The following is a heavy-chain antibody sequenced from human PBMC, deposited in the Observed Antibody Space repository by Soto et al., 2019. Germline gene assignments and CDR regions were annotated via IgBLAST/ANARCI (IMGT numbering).Heavy chain of an antibody. Sequence: QVQLVQSGAEVRKPGASVSVSCKASGYSFIDYAIHWVRQAPGQRLEWMGWINTDNGNTQYSQNFQGRVTITRDTSASTGYMELSXXRSEDXAVYYCARXXGISRSYFYYGMDVWGQGTTVTVSS. CDR2: INTDNGNT. CDR1: GYSFIDYA. CDR3: ARXXGISRSYFYYGMDV. D-gene: IGHD6-6*01. V-gene: IGHV1-3*04. J-gene: IGHJ6*02.